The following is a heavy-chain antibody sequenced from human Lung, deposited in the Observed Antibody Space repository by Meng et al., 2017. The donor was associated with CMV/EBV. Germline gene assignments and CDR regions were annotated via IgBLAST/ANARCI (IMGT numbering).Heavy chain of an antibody. CDR1: GDNXSSNSAA. J-gene: IGHJ5*02. CDR2: TYYKSKWYN. D-gene: IGHD3-22*01. Sequence: SQXXXLTXAISGDNXSSNSAAWNWIRQSPSRGLEWLGRTYYKSKWYNDFAPSVKSRITFNPDTSKNQLSLHLTSVTPEDTAVYYCARDLNYYDSSGNYYVGWLDPWXQGTXVTVSS. CDR3: ARDLNYYDSSGNYYVGWLDP. V-gene: IGHV6-1*01.